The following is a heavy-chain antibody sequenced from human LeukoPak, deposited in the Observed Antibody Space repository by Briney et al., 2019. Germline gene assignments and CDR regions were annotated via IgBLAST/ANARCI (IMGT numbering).Heavy chain of an antibody. V-gene: IGHV3-30*04. D-gene: IGHD2-15*01. J-gene: IGHJ6*03. CDR2: ISYDGSNK. CDR1: GFTFSSYA. Sequence: GRSLRLSCAASGFTFSSYAMHWVRQAPGKGLEWVAVISYDGSNKYYADSVKGRFTISRDNSKNTLYLQMNSLRAEDTAVYYCARQVAYYYYMDVWGKGTTVTISS. CDR3: ARQVAYYYYMDV.